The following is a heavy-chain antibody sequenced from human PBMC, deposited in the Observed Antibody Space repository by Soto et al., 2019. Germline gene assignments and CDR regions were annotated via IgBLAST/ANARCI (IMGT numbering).Heavy chain of an antibody. CDR1: GGNFGSFG. CDR2: IVPMFGSA. D-gene: IGHD5-18*01. Sequence: QVQLVQSGAEVKKPGSSVKFSCKASGGNFGSFGITWVRQAPGQGLEWMGTIVPMFGSATYAQRVQGRVTITADESTNTRYLEVTSLKSDDTALYYGTRDGQGYTLYWFWGQGTLLIVSS. V-gene: IGHV1-69*18. CDR3: TRDGQGYTLYWF. J-gene: IGHJ1*01.